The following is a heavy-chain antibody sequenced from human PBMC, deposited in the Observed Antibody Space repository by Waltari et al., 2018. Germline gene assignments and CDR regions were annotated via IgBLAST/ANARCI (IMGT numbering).Heavy chain of an antibody. V-gene: IGHV1-8*01. D-gene: IGHD3-22*01. Sequence: QVQLVQSGADVKKPGASVKVSCKASGYTFTSYDINWVRQAAGQGLEWMGWVNPNSANTGYAQKFQGRVTRTRNTSNSTAYMELSSLRFEDTAVYYCVRSDSSGYYPDYWGQGTLVTVSS. CDR1: GYTFTSYD. CDR3: VRSDSSGYYPDY. CDR2: VNPNSANT. J-gene: IGHJ4*02.